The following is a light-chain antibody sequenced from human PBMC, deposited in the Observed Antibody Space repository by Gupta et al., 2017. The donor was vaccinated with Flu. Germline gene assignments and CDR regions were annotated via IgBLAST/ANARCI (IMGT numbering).Light chain of an antibody. CDR3: QQYDNLYT. V-gene: IGKV1-33*01. CDR2: DAS. J-gene: IGKJ5*01. CDR1: QEISNY. Sequence: DIQMTQSPSSLSASVGDRVTITCQASQEISNYLNWYQQKPGKAPKLLIYDASKWETGVTSRFSGSGEGKDFTSTSSSRQQEDCEKYYGQQYDNLYTFGQGTXMEIK.